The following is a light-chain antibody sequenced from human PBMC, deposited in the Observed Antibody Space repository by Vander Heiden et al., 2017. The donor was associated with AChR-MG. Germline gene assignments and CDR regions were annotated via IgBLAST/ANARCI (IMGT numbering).Light chain of an antibody. CDR3: QQYGSSLSWT. J-gene: IGKJ1*01. V-gene: IGKV3-20*01. CDR2: GAS. CDR1: QSVSSSY. Sequence: EIVLTQSPGTLSLSPGERATLSCRVSQSVSSSYLVWYQQKPGQAPRLLIYGASSRATGIPDRFSGSGSGTDFTLTISRLEPEDFAVYYCQQYGSSLSWTFGQGTKVEIK.